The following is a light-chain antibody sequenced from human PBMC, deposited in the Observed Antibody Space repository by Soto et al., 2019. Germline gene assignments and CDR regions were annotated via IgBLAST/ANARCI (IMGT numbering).Light chain of an antibody. J-gene: IGLJ1*01. CDR3: ATWNDGVVV. CDR1: TSNIGRST. V-gene: IGLV1-44*01. Sequence: QSVLTQPPSASGTPGQRVTISCSGSTSNIGRSTVSWYQQFPGAAPKLLIYSNTQRPLGVPVRFSGSKSGTSASLAISVLQSEDVADYYCATWNDGVVVYGIATKVTVL. CDR2: SNT.